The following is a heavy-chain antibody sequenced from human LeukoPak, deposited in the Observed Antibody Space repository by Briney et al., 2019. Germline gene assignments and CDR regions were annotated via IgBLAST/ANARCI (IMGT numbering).Heavy chain of an antibody. D-gene: IGHD5-24*01. J-gene: IGHJ4*02. Sequence: GGSLRLSCTASGFTFSSYWMNWVRQAPGKGLEWVANLKEDGSEKYYVDSVKGRFTISRANAKKSLYLQMNSLRAEDTAVYYCARETEMDNLDYWGQGTLVTVSS. CDR3: ARETEMDNLDY. CDR1: GFTFSSYW. CDR2: LKEDGSEK. V-gene: IGHV3-7*04.